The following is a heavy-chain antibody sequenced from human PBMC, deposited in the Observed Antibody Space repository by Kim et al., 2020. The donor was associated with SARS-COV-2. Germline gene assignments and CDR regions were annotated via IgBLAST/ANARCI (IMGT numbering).Heavy chain of an antibody. CDR3: ARYWPPTRLTVTTSLVLAGLFDY. V-gene: IGHV3-7*03. D-gene: IGHD4-17*01. CDR1: GFTFSSYW. J-gene: IGHJ4*02. CDR2: IKQDGSEK. Sequence: GGSLRLSCAASGFTFSSYWMSWVRQAPGKGLEWVANIKQDGSEKYYVDSVKGRFTISRDNAKNSLYLLMNSLRAEDTAVYYCARYWPPTRLTVTTSLVLAGLFDYWGQGTLVTVSS.